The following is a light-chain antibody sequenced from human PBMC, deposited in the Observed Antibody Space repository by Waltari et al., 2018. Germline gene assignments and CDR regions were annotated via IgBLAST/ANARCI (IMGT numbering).Light chain of an antibody. CDR2: SNN. Sequence: QSVLTQPPSASGTPGQRVTISCSGSSSNIGSNTVNWYQQLPGTAPKLLIHSNNQRPAGVPARCSGSKSGTSASLASSVLQSEDEADYYCAAWDDSLNGVVFGGGTKLTVL. J-gene: IGLJ2*01. CDR3: AAWDDSLNGVV. CDR1: SSNIGSNT. V-gene: IGLV1-44*01.